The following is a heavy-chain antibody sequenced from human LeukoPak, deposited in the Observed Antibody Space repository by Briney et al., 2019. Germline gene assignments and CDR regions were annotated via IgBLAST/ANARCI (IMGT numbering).Heavy chain of an antibody. CDR1: GYTFTGYY. V-gene: IGHV1-2*02. CDR2: INPNSGGT. Sequence: ASVKVSCKASGYTFTGYYMHWVRQAPGQGLEWMGWINPNSGGTNYAQKFQGRVTMTRDTSISTAYVELSRLRSDDTAVYYCARSTSIAAALSFDYWGQGTLVTVSS. CDR3: ARSTSIAAALSFDY. J-gene: IGHJ4*02. D-gene: IGHD6-6*01.